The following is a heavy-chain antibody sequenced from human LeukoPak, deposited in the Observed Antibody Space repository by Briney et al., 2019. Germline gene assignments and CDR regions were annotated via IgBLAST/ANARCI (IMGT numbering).Heavy chain of an antibody. D-gene: IGHD5-24*01. Sequence: GGSLRLSCAASGFSFNSYAMSWVRQAPGKGLEWVSAISGSGDRTFYADSVKGRFTISRDNAKNTLYLQMNSLRAEDTAVYYCARGGSGYVRRDGLFDYWGQGTLVTVSS. V-gene: IGHV3-23*01. J-gene: IGHJ4*02. CDR3: ARGGSGYVRRDGLFDY. CDR2: ISGSGDRT. CDR1: GFSFNSYA.